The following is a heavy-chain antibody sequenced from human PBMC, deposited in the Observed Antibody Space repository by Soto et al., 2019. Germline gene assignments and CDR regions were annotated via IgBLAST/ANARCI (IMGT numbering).Heavy chain of an antibody. D-gene: IGHD5-18*01. Sequence: PGGSLRLSCAASGFTFSSYWMSWVRQAPGKGLEWVANIKQDGSEKYYVDSVKGRFTISRDNAKNSLYLQMNSLRAEDTAVYYCARENSYGYRYYYGMDVWGQGTTVTVSS. CDR2: IKQDGSEK. J-gene: IGHJ6*02. V-gene: IGHV3-7*05. CDR1: GFTFSSYW. CDR3: ARENSYGYRYYYGMDV.